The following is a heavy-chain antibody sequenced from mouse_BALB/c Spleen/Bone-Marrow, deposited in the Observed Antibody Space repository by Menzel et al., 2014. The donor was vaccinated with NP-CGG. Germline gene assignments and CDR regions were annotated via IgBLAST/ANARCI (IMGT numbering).Heavy chain of an antibody. J-gene: IGHJ3*01. CDR2: ISYSGIT. CDR3: ARTYYYGSSSLKD. CDR1: GDSITTDY. Sequence: EVKLQESGPSLVKPSQTLSLTCSVTGDSITTDYWNWIRKFPGDKLEYLGYISYSGITYYNPSLKSRISITRDTSKNQYYLQLNSVTTEDTATYYCARTYYYGSSSLKDWGQGTLVTVSA. D-gene: IGHD1-1*01. V-gene: IGHV3-8*02.